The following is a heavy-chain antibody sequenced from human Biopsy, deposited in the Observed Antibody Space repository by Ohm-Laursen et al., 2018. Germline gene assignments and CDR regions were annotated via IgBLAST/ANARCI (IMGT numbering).Heavy chain of an antibody. CDR2: ISPVFGAV. CDR1: GGTFNNYA. Sequence: SVKVSCKASGGTFNNYAISWVRQAPGPGLEWMGGISPVFGAVKYAEKFRGRLTITAGESTGTAYMELNSLTSDDTAVYYCATDDVGGLAVFGGQGTLVTVSS. D-gene: IGHD3-16*01. V-gene: IGHV1-69*13. J-gene: IGHJ4*02. CDR3: ATDDVGGLAVF.